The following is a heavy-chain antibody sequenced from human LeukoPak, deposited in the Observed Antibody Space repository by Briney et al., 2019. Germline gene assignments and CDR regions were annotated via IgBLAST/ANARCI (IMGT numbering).Heavy chain of an antibody. J-gene: IGHJ3*02. V-gene: IGHV1-18*01. CDR1: GYTFTNYG. Sequence: ASVKVSCKTSGYTFTNYGISWVRQAPGLGLEWMGWISAYKGNTNYAQKVQGRVTMTTDTSTSTAYMELRSLRFDDTAVYYCARDQSARLLQTSSTYFKHVFAIWGQGSMVTVSS. CDR2: ISAYKGNT. CDR3: ARDQSARLLQTSSTYFKHVFAI. D-gene: IGHD6-13*01.